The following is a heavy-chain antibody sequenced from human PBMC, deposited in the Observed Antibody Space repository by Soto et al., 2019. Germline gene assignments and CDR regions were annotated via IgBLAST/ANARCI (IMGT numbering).Heavy chain of an antibody. CDR1: GFTLSAYW. CDR3: ARDVSPGSSSVYLDVFDI. V-gene: IGHV3-7*05. J-gene: IGHJ3*02. CDR2: INRDGSKK. D-gene: IGHD6-13*01. Sequence: EVQLEESGGDLVQPGGSLRLSCAASGFTLSAYWMTWVRQAPGKGLEWVANINRDGSKKSYLDSVRGRFTISRDNVGNSLYLQMHSLRADDTALYYCARDVSPGSSSVYLDVFDIWGQGTMVTVSS.